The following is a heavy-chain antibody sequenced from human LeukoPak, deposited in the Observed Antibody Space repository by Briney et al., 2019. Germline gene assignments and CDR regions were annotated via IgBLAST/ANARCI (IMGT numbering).Heavy chain of an antibody. Sequence: GGSLRLSCAASGFTFSSYGMHWVGQAPGKGLEWVAVISYDGSNKYYADSVKGRFTISRDNSKNTLYLQMNSLRAEDTAVYYCAKDVRAYDSSGADYWGQGTLVTVSS. CDR1: GFTFSSYG. V-gene: IGHV3-30*18. CDR2: ISYDGSNK. D-gene: IGHD3-22*01. J-gene: IGHJ4*02. CDR3: AKDVRAYDSSGADY.